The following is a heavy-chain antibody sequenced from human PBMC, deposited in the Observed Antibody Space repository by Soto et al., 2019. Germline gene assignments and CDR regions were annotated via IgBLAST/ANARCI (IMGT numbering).Heavy chain of an antibody. CDR3: TTVDAVVLN. CDR2: IKRNIDGGTT. CDR1: GFTFSNAW. Sequence: AGGSLRLSCAASGFTFSNAWMSWVRQAPGGGLGWVGRIKRNIDGGTTDYAAPVKGRFAISRDDSNSILYLQMNSLRSEDTAVYYCTTVDAVVLNWGQGILVTVSS. V-gene: IGHV3-15*01. D-gene: IGHD6-19*01. J-gene: IGHJ4*02.